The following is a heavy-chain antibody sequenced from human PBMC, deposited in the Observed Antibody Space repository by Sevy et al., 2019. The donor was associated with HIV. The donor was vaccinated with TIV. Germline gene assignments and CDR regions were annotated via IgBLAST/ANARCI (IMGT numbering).Heavy chain of an antibody. D-gene: IGHD2-2*01. J-gene: IGHJ6*02. V-gene: IGHV3-7*01. Sequence: GGSLRLSCAASGFAFGSSWMTWVRQAPGKGLEWVANIKQDGSEKYYVDFLKGRFTISRDNAKNSLYLQMNSLRAEDTAVYYCARLCTGFIYYYYDGTDVWGQGTTVTVSS. CDR1: GFAFGSSW. CDR3: ARLCTGFIYYYYDGTDV. CDR2: IKQDGSEK.